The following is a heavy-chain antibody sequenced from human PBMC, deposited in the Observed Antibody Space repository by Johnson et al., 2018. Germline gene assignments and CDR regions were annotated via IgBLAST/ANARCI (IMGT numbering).Heavy chain of an antibody. CDR2: ISSSSSYI. CDR3: ARDSSSSWYPQIYYYDMDV. J-gene: IGHJ6*03. CDR1: GFTFSSYS. V-gene: IGHV3-21*01. Sequence: VQLVESGGGLVKPGGSLRLSCAASGFTFSSYSMNWVRQAPGKGLEWVSSISSSSSYIYYADSVKGRFTISRDNAKNALYLQMNSLRAEDTAVYYCARDSSSSWYPQIYYYDMDVWGKGTTVTVSS. D-gene: IGHD6-13*01.